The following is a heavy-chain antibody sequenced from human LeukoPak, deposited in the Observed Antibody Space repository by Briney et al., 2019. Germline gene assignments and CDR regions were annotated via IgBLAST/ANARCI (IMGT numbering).Heavy chain of an antibody. CDR3: ARATDKGQQLGRGWFDP. V-gene: IGHV1-69-2*01. Sequence: ATVKISCKVSGYTFIDYYMHWVQRAPGKGLEWMGLVDPEDGETIYAEKFQGRLTITADTSTDTAYMELSSLRSEDTAIYYCARATDKGQQLGRGWFDPWGQGTLVTVSS. CDR2: VDPEDGET. J-gene: IGHJ5*02. D-gene: IGHD6-13*01. CDR1: GYTFIDYY.